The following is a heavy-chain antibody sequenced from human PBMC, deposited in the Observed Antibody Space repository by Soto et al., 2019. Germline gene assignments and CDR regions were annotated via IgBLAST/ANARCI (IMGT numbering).Heavy chain of an antibody. V-gene: IGHV3-33*01. CDR2: IWYDGSNK. J-gene: IGHJ6*03. Sequence: QVQLVESGGGVVQPGRSLRLSCAASGFTFSSYGMHWVRQAPGKVLEWVAVIWYDGSNKYYADSVKGRFTISRDNSKNALYLQMNSLRAEDTAVYYCARRSYIAVAVTYFCYMEVCVKGTTVTVSS. D-gene: IGHD6-19*01. CDR3: ARRSYIAVAVTYFCYMEV. CDR1: GFTFSSYG.